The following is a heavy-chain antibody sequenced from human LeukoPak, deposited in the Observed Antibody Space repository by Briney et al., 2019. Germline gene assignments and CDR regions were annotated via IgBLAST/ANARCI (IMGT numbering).Heavy chain of an antibody. D-gene: IGHD5-18*01. V-gene: IGHV3-7*01. CDR3: ARADTTMVDPYIDY. J-gene: IGHJ4*02. CDR2: IMQDGSGK. Sequence: GGSLRLSCAASGFTFSSYAMSWVRQAPGKGLEWVANIMQDGSGKYYVDSVKGRFTISRDNAKNSLYLQMNSLRAEDTAVYYCARADTTMVDPYIDYWGQGTLVTVSS. CDR1: GFTFSSYA.